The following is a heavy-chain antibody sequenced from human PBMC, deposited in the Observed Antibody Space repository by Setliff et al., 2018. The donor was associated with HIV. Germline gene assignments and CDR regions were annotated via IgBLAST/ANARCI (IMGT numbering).Heavy chain of an antibody. J-gene: IGHJ5*01. V-gene: IGHV3-23*01. CDR1: GFSFSDNV. D-gene: IGHD6-13*01. CDR2: IGTINNT. CDR3: AKGLSPITGVGTRFFDS. Sequence: LRLSCAASGFSFSDNVITWIRQAPGKGLEWVSLIGTINNTYYADSVKGRFTISRDDSQNTAFLQMNSLRADDTAVYYCAKGLSPITGVGTRFFDSRGQGTLVTVSS.